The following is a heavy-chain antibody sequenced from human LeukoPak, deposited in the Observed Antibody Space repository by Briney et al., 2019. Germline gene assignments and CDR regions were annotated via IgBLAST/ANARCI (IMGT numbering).Heavy chain of an antibody. Sequence: GASVKVSCKASGYTFTGYYMHWVRQAPGQGLEWMGWINPNSGGTNYAQKFQGRVTMTRDTSISTAYMELSRLRSDDTAVYYCARGRAWGSYYYFYLDVWGKGTTVTVSS. J-gene: IGHJ6*03. CDR1: GYTFTGYY. V-gene: IGHV1-2*02. CDR2: INPNSGGT. D-gene: IGHD3-16*01. CDR3: ARGRAWGSYYYFYLDV.